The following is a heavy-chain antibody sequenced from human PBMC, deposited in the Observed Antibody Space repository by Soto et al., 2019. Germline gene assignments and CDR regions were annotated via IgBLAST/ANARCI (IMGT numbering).Heavy chain of an antibody. CDR3: ARGRYGDY. CDR2: ISAHSGNT. D-gene: IGHD1-1*01. Sequence: QVHLVQSGAEVKKPGASVKLSCKGSGYAFTTYGITWVRQAPGQGLEWMGWISAHSGNTNYAQKLQGRVTVTRDTSTSTAYMELRSLRSDDTAVYYCARGRYGDYWGQGALVTVSS. CDR1: GYAFTTYG. J-gene: IGHJ4*02. V-gene: IGHV1-18*01.